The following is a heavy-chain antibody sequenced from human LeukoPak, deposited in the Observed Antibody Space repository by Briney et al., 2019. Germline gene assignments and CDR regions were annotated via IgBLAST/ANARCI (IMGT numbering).Heavy chain of an antibody. CDR1: GFSFSKYA. V-gene: IGHV4-39*07. CDR2: IYYSGST. D-gene: IGHD1-1*01. CDR3: ARPQGTNWFDP. J-gene: IGHJ5*02. Sequence: PGGSLRLSCAASGFSFSKYAMHWVRQPPGKGLEWIGSIYYSGSTYYNPSLKSRVTISVDTSKNQFSLKLSSVTAADTAVYYCARPQGTNWFDPWGQGTLVTVSS.